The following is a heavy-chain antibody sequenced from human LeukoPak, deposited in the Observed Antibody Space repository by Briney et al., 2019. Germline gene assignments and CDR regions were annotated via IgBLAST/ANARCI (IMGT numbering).Heavy chain of an antibody. V-gene: IGHV3-23*01. CDR2: ISGGGDST. Sequence: GGSLRLSCAASGFTFSSYVMNWVRQAPGKGLEWVSGISGGGDSTQYADSVKGRVSISTENSKKTLYMQMNSLRAEDTAVYYCAKGRWELLTDAFDIWGQGTMVTVSS. CDR3: AKGRWELLTDAFDI. D-gene: IGHD1-26*01. J-gene: IGHJ3*02. CDR1: GFTFSSYV.